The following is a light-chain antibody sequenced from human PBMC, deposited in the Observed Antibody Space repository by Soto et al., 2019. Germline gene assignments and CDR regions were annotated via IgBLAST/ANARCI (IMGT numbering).Light chain of an antibody. Sequence: QSALTQPASVSGSPGQSITISCTGTSSDVGGYNYVSWYQQHPGKAPKLMIYDVSNRPSGVSNRFSGSKSGNTASLTISGVQAEDEADYCCSSYTSSSTLGVFGTGTKLTVL. V-gene: IGLV2-14*01. CDR1: SSDVGGYNY. J-gene: IGLJ1*01. CDR2: DVS. CDR3: SSYTSSSTLGV.